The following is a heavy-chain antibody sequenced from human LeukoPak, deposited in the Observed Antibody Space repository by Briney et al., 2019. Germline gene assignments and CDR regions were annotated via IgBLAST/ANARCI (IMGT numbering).Heavy chain of an antibody. Sequence: GGSLRLSCAASGFSVSTNYMSCVRQAPGKGLEWVSVIFSGDNTYYSDSVKGRFTISRDNSKNMLNLQMNSLRAEDTAVYYCARDHGRGYCSSTSCYPGVDYWGQGTLVTVSS. CDR1: GFSVSTNY. CDR3: ARDHGRGYCSSTSCYPGVDY. CDR2: IFSGDNT. V-gene: IGHV3-53*01. J-gene: IGHJ4*02. D-gene: IGHD2-2*01.